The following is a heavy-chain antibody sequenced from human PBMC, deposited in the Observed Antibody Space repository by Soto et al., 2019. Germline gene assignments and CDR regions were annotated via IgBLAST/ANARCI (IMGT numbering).Heavy chain of an antibody. Sequence: WTWIRQPPGKGPEWIGCIYHTGSTNYNPSLKSRVTISVDTSKNQFSLKLSSVTAADTAVYYCATGGYCSGGSCYSRWGQGTLVTVSS. D-gene: IGHD2-15*01. CDR3: ATGGYCSGGSCYSR. V-gene: IGHV4-4*08. J-gene: IGHJ4*02. CDR2: IYHTGST.